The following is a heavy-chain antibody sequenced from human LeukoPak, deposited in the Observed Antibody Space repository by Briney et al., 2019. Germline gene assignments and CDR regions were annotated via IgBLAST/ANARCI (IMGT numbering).Heavy chain of an antibody. CDR3: AKDQSRDDSSGYFFN. CDR1: GFTFSSYA. Sequence: GGSLRLSCAASGFTFSSYAMHWVRQAPGKGLKWVAVISYDGSNKYYADSVKGRFTISRDNSKNTLYLQMNSLRVEDTAVYYCAKDQSRDDSSGYFFNWGQGTLVTVSS. CDR2: ISYDGSNK. V-gene: IGHV3-30-3*01. J-gene: IGHJ4*02. D-gene: IGHD3-22*01.